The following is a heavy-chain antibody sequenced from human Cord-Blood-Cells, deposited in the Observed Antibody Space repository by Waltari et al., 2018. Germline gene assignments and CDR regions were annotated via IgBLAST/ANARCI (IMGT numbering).Heavy chain of an antibody. CDR2: ISSCSSYI. Sequence: QAPGKGLEWVSSISSCSSYIYYADSVKGRFTISRDNAKNSLYLQMNSLRAEDTAVYYCARDLVVGATNYFDYWGQGTLVTVSS. D-gene: IGHD1-26*01. J-gene: IGHJ4*02. CDR3: ARDLVVGATNYFDY. V-gene: IGHV3-21*01.